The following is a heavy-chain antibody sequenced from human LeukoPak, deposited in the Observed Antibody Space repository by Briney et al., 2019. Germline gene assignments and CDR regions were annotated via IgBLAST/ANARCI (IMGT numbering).Heavy chain of an antibody. Sequence: PSETLSLTCAVYGGSFSSYYWSWIRQPPGKGLEWIGEINHSGSTNYNPSLRSRVTISVDTSKNQFSLKLSSVTAADTAVYYCARQGGGIVATIGYYYYYGMDVWGQGTTVTVSS. CDR1: GGSFSSYY. J-gene: IGHJ6*02. D-gene: IGHD5-12*01. V-gene: IGHV4-34*01. CDR2: INHSGST. CDR3: ARQGGGIVATIGYYYYYGMDV.